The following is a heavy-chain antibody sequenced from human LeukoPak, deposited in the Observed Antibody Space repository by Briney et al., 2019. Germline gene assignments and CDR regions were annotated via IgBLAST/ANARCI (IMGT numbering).Heavy chain of an antibody. V-gene: IGHV3-33*01. CDR1: GFTFSSYG. CDR3: ARENPGSYYMDV. J-gene: IGHJ6*03. CDR2: IWYDGSNK. Sequence: GGSLRLSCAASGFTFSSYGMHWVRQAPGKGLEWVAVIWYDGSNKYYADSVKGRFTISRDNSKNTLYLQMNSLRAEDTAVYYCARENPGSYYMDVWGKGTTVTVSS. D-gene: IGHD1-14*01.